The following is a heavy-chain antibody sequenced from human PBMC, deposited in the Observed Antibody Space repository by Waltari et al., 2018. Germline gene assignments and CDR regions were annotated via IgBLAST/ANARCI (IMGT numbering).Heavy chain of an antibody. CDR1: GFTFRSSW. CDR2: IKQDGSEK. J-gene: IGHJ3*02. V-gene: IGHV3-7*01. CDR3: ARDGDAFDI. Sequence: EVQLVESGGGWVQPGGSLRLSCAASGFTFRSSWMSWVRQAPGKGLEWVANIKQDGSEKYYVDSVKGRFTISRDNAKNLLYLQMNSLRAEDTAVYYCARDGDAFDIWGQGTMVTVSS.